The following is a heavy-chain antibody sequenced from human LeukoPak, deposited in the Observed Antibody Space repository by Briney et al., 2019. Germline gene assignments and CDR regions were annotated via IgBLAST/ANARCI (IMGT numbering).Heavy chain of an antibody. J-gene: IGHJ6*02. Sequence: SDTLSLTCTVSGGSISSSTYYWGWIRQPPGKGLEWIGSMYYSGSTYYNPSLKSRVTISVDASKNQFSLKLSPVTAADTAVYYCARAGGALWFLDYYYGMDVWGQGTTVTVSS. D-gene: IGHD3-10*01. CDR2: MYYSGST. CDR1: GGSISSSTYY. V-gene: IGHV4-39*07. CDR3: ARAGGALWFLDYYYGMDV.